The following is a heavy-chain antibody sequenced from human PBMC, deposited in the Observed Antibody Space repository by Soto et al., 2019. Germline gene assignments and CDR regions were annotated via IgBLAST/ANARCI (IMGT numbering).Heavy chain of an antibody. CDR1: GFTFNKYA. D-gene: IGHD3-16*01. J-gene: IGHJ6*02. V-gene: IGHV3-13*01. CDR3: ARGGPNWDYYFYGMDV. Sequence: GGPLSLSYAASGFTFNKYAMLWVRQAPGKGLEWVSTFGSAGDIYYSDSVKGRFTISRDNARNSLYLQMNSLRAADTAVYYCARGGPNWDYYFYGMDVWGQGT. CDR2: FGSAGDI.